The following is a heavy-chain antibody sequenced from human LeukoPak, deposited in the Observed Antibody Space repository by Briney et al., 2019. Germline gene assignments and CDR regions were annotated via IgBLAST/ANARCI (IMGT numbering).Heavy chain of an antibody. CDR3: ARLRGLVSWFDP. J-gene: IGHJ5*02. CDR2: INHSGST. D-gene: IGHD3-16*01. V-gene: IGHV4-34*01. Sequence: PETLSLTCAVYGGSFSGYYWSWIRQPPGKGLEWIGEINHSGSTNYNPSLKSRVTISVDTSKNQFSLKLSSVTAADTAVYYCARLRGLVSWFDPWGQGTLVTVSS. CDR1: GGSFSGYY.